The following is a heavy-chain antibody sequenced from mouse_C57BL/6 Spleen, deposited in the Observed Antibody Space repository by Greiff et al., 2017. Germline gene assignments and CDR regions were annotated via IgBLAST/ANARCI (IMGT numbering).Heavy chain of an antibody. J-gene: IGHJ2*01. V-gene: IGHV5-16*01. CDR3: ARESLYFVC. CDR2: INYDGSST. CDR1: GFTFSDYY. Sequence: EVKLVESEGGLVQPGSSMKLSCTASGFTFSDYYMAWVRQVPEKGLEWVANINYDGSSTYYLDSLKSRFIISRDNAKNILYLQMSSLKSEDTATYYCARESLYFVCWGQGTTLTVST.